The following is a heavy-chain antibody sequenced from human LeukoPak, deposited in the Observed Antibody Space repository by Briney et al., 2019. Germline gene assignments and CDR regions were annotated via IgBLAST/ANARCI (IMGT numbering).Heavy chain of an antibody. CDR1: GGTFSSYA. CDR3: ARTRDSSGYYVY. CDR2: IIPILGIA. Sequence: VASVKVSCKASGGTFSSYAISWVRPAPGQGLEWMGRIIPILGIANYAQKFQGRVTITADKSTSTAYMELSSLRSEDTAVYYCARTRDSSGYYVYWGQGTLVTVSS. D-gene: IGHD3-22*01. V-gene: IGHV1-69*04. J-gene: IGHJ4*02.